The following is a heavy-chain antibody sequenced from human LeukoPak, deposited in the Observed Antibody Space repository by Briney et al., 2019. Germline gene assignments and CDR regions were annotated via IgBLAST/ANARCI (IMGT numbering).Heavy chain of an antibody. V-gene: IGHV3-7*03. CDR3: ARELAARPPLYYYYYYGMDV. Sequence: PGRSLRLSCAAAGFTFSSYWMSWVRQAPGKGLEWVAHIKQDGSEKYYVDSVKGRFTISRDDAKNSLYLQMNSLRAEDTAVYYCARELAARPPLYYYYYYGMDVWGQGTTVTVSS. CDR2: IKQDGSEK. D-gene: IGHD6-6*01. CDR1: GFTFSSYW. J-gene: IGHJ6*02.